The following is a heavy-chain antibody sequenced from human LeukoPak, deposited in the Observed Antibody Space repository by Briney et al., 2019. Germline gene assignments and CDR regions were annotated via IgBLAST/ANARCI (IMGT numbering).Heavy chain of an antibody. CDR2: IRYDGSNK. Sequence: PGGSLRLSCAASGFTFSSYGMHWVRQAPGKGLEWVAFIRYDGSNKYYADSVKGRFTISRDNSKNTLYLQMNSLRAEDTAVYYCAKAELRYFDWSHAFDYWGQGALVTVSS. D-gene: IGHD3-9*01. J-gene: IGHJ4*02. CDR1: GFTFSSYG. V-gene: IGHV3-30*02. CDR3: AKAELRYFDWSHAFDY.